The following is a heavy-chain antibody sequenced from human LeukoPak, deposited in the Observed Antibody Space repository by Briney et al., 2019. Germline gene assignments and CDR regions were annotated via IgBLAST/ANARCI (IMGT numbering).Heavy chain of an antibody. Sequence: SETLSLTCTVSGGSISSSSYYWGWIRQPPGKGLEWIGSIYYSGSTYYNPSLKSRVTISVDTSKYQFSLKLSSVTAADTAVYYCARHRGRDGYNFYYYGMDVWGQGTTVAVSS. D-gene: IGHD5-24*01. CDR1: GGSISSSSYY. J-gene: IGHJ6*02. V-gene: IGHV4-39*01. CDR2: IYYSGST. CDR3: ARHRGRDGYNFYYYGMDV.